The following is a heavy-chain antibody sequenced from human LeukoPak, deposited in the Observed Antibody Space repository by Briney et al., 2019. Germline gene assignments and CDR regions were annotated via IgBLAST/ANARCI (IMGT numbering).Heavy chain of an antibody. J-gene: IGHJ4*02. CDR3: ARGDSALDY. D-gene: IGHD2-21*01. CDR2: INWNGGST. Sequence: GGSLRLSCAASGFIFSNYGMSWVRQAPGKGLEWVSGINWNGGSTGYADSVKGRFTISRDNAKNSLYLQMNSLRAEDTAVYYCARGDSALDYWGQGTLVTVSS. V-gene: IGHV3-20*04. CDR1: GFIFSNYG.